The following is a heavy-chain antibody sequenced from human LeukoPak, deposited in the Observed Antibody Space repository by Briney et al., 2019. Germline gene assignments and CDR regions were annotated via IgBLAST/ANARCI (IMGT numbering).Heavy chain of an antibody. CDR3: ATLDSSGYYYRFDY. D-gene: IGHD3-22*01. V-gene: IGHV3-53*01. CDR2: IYSGGYT. J-gene: IGHJ4*02. CDR1: GFTVNNNY. Sequence: GGSLRLSCAASGFTVNNNYMNWVRQAPGRGLEWVSVIYSGGYTYYAGSVKGRFTISRDNSKNTLYLQMNSLRAEDTAVYYCATLDSSGYYYRFDYWGQGTLVTVSS.